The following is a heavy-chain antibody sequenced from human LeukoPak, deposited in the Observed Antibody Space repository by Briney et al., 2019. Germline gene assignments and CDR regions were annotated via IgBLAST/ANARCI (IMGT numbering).Heavy chain of an antibody. V-gene: IGHV4-38-2*01. CDR3: ARGRSGYYYKSLDY. CDR2: IYHSGST. D-gene: IGHD3-22*01. J-gene: IGHJ4*02. CDR1: GYSISSGYY. Sequence: SETLSLTCAVSGYSISSGYYWGWIRQPPGKGLEWIGSIYHSGSTYYNPSLKSRVTISVDTSKNQFSLKLSSVTAADTAVYYCARGRSGYYYKSLDYWGQGTLVTVSS.